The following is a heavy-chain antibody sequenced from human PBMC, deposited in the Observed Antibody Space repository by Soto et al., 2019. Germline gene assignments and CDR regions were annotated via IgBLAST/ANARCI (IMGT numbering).Heavy chain of an antibody. V-gene: IGHV1-2*04. D-gene: IGHD3-22*01. CDR3: ARGFSAVDYYDSSGHYYGADY. Sequence: ASVKVSCKASGYTFTGYYMHWVRQAPGQGLEWMGWINLNSGGTNCAQKFQGWVTMTRDTSISTAYMELSRLRSDDTAVYYCARGFSAVDYYDSSGHYYGADYWG. CDR1: GYTFTGYY. J-gene: IGHJ4*01. CDR2: INLNSGGT.